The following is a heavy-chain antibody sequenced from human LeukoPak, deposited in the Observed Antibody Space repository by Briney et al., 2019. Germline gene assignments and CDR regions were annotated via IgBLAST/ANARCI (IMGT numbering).Heavy chain of an antibody. J-gene: IGHJ4*02. CDR3: ARAPGDYYGSGDY. D-gene: IGHD3-10*01. Sequence: GASVKVSCKASGYTFTGYYMHWVRQAPGQGLEWMGWISPNSGGTNYAQKFQGRVTMTRDTSISTAYMELSRLRSDDTAVYYCARAPGDYYGSGDYWGQGTLVTVSS. CDR1: GYTFTGYY. V-gene: IGHV1-2*02. CDR2: ISPNSGGT.